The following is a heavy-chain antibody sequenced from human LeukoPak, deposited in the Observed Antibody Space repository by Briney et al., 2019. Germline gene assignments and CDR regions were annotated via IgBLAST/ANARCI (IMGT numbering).Heavy chain of an antibody. D-gene: IGHD3-10*01. J-gene: IGHJ3*02. CDR1: GGSFSGYY. V-gene: IGHV4-34*01. Sequence: SETLSLTCAVYGGSFSGYYWSWIRQPPGKGLEWIGEINHRGSTNYNPSLKSRVTISVDTSKNQFSLKLSSVTAADTAVYYCARGWSSGRHAFDIWGQGTMVTVSS. CDR2: INHRGST. CDR3: ARGWSSGRHAFDI.